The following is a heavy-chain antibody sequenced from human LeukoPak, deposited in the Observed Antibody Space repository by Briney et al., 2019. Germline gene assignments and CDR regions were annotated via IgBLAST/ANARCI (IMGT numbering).Heavy chain of an antibody. J-gene: IGHJ5*02. V-gene: IGHV1-69*02. Sequence: HGSSVKVSCKASGGTFSSYTISWVRQAPGQGLEWMGRIIPILGIANYAQKFQGRVTITADKSTSTAYIELSSLRSEDTAVYYCARSNYYDNWFDPWGQGTLVTVSS. CDR2: IIPILGIA. D-gene: IGHD3-22*01. CDR3: ARSNYYDNWFDP. CDR1: GGTFSSYT.